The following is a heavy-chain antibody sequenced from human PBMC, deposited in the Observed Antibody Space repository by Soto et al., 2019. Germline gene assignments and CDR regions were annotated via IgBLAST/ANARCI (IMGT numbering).Heavy chain of an antibody. D-gene: IGHD3-3*01. V-gene: IGHV4-59*01. CDR1: GASISSYY. J-gene: IGHJ4*02. CDR2: IYYSGST. CDR3: AKAILGDPFYFDY. Sequence: TSETLSLTCSVSGASISSYYWSWIRQPPGKGLEWIGYIYYSGSTNYNPSLKSRVTISVDTSKSQFSLKMSSVTAADTAVYYCAKAILGDPFYFDYWGQGALVTVSS.